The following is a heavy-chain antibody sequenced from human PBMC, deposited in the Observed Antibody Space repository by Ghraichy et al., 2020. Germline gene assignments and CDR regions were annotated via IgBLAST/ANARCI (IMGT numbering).Heavy chain of an antibody. Sequence: YAVSGGSISSNTWWTWVRQPPGKGLEWIGEIYHSESPNYNPSLKSRVTISVDKSKNQFSLTLTSVTAADTAVYFCASRYYDFWTGFYIGEWGQGTLVTVSS. CDR2: IYHSESP. CDR3: ASRYYDFWTGFYIGE. V-gene: IGHV4-4*01. CDR1: GGSISSNTW. J-gene: IGHJ4*02. D-gene: IGHD3-3*01.